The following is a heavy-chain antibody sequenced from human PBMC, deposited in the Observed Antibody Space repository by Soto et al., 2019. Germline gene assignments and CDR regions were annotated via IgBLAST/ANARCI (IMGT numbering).Heavy chain of an antibody. CDR1: GDSIGTGGYY. CDR3: ATNHDDISGRTPLLFDS. J-gene: IGHJ4*02. V-gene: IGHV4-31*03. CDR2: IHYSGST. D-gene: IGHD3-22*01. Sequence: QVQLQESGPGLVKPSQTLSLTCTVSGDSIGTGGYYWDWIRQHPGKGPEWIGYIHYSGSTYYNPSLKSRFTISLDTSKNQFSLHLSSVTAADTAVYYCATNHDDISGRTPLLFDSWGQGTLVTVSS.